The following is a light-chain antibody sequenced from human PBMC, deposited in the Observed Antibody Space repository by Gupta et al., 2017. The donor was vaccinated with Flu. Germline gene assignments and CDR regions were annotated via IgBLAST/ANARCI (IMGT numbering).Light chain of an antibody. CDR1: QTITSW. CDR3: QQYNSFPLT. J-gene: IGKJ2*01. Sequence: GDSVTITCRASQTITSWLAWYQQKPGKAPKLLLYAASTLESGVPSRFSGSGSGTEFTLTITCLQPDDFATYYCQQYNSFPLTFGQGTKLEIK. CDR2: AAS. V-gene: IGKV1-5*03.